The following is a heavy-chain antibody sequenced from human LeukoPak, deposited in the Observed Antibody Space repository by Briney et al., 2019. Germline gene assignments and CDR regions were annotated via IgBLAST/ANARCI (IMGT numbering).Heavy chain of an antibody. D-gene: IGHD4-11*01. V-gene: IGHV3-48*01. CDR3: ARVRGPTVNTMYYDL. CDR1: GFTFWSHG. J-gene: IGHJ2*01. CDR2: ISPRSETK. Sequence: GGSLRLSCVASGFTFWSHGMIWVRQAPGKGLEWLSYISPRSETKNYADSVKDRFTISRDDGENSVSLHVNSLRLEDTAVYYCARVRGPTVNTMYYDLWGRGTLDTVSS.